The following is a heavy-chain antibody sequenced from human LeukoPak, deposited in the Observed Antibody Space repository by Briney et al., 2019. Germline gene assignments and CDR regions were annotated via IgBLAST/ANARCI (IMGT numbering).Heavy chain of an antibody. V-gene: IGHV3-23*01. D-gene: IGHD1-1*01. CDR1: GFSFRSSA. Sequence: GGSLRLSCAASGFSFRSSAMSWVRQAPGKGPEWVSAISGSGDSTYYADSVKGRFTISRDNAKNSLYLQMNSLRAEDTAVYYCARGVWNDYWGQGTLVTVSS. J-gene: IGHJ4*02. CDR3: ARGVWNDY. CDR2: ISGSGDST.